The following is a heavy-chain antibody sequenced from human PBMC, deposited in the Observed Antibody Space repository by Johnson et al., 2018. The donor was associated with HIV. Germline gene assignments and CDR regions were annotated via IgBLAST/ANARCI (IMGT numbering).Heavy chain of an antibody. CDR1: GFTFSDYY. Sequence: QVQLVESGGGLVQPGGSLRLSCAASGFTFSDYYMTWIRQAPGKGLAWLSFLSSSGDIIRYADSVKGRFTISRDNAKNSLILQMNSLRDEDTAVYYCARRTVTALFDIWGQGTLVTVSS. J-gene: IGHJ3*02. CDR3: ARRTVTALFDI. CDR2: LSSSGDII. V-gene: IGHV3-11*04. D-gene: IGHD4-17*01.